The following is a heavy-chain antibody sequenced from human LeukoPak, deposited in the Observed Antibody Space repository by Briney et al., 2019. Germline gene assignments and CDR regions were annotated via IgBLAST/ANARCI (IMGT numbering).Heavy chain of an antibody. CDR3: ARDLWFSGAYCGGDCQPNPKYYFDY. CDR1: GYTFSIYS. Sequence: ASVKVSCKASGYTFSIYSINWVRQAPGQGLEWMGWISTYNGNTNYSQKLQGRGTRTTDTSTSTAYVDLRSLRSDDTAVYYCARDLWFSGAYCGGDCQPNPKYYFDYWGQGTLVTVSS. V-gene: IGHV1-18*01. CDR2: ISTYNGNT. J-gene: IGHJ4*02. D-gene: IGHD2-21*02.